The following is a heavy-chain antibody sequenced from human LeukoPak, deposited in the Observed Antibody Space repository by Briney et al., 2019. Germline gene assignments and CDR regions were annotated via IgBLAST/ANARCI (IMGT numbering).Heavy chain of an antibody. Sequence: ASVKVSCKASGYTFTGYYMHWVRQAPGQGLEWMGWINPNSGGTNFAQKFQGRATMTRDTSISTAYMELSRLRSDDTAVYYCAREKRLAGSRGGFDPWGQGTLVTVSS. J-gene: IGHJ5*02. CDR3: AREKRLAGSRGGFDP. CDR2: INPNSGGT. V-gene: IGHV1-2*02. CDR1: GYTFTGYY. D-gene: IGHD3-10*01.